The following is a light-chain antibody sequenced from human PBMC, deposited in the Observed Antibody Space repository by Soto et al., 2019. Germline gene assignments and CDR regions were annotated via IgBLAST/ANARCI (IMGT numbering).Light chain of an antibody. Sequence: EIVMTQSPATLSVSPGERSTLSCRASQSFSSNLAWYQQKPGQAPRLLIYGASSRATGIPDRFSGSGSGTDFTLTISRLEPEDFAVYYCQQYSSSPLTFGEGTKVDIK. CDR2: GAS. V-gene: IGKV3-20*01. CDR1: QSFSSN. J-gene: IGKJ4*01. CDR3: QQYSSSPLT.